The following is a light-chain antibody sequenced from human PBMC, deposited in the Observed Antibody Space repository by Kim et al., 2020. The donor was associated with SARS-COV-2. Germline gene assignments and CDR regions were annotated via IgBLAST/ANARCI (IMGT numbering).Light chain of an antibody. J-gene: IGLJ1*01. V-gene: IGLV2-14*03. CDR3: SSYTSSSTLFYV. CDR2: DVS. Sequence: SINIYCTGTRSDVGGYNYVSWYQQQPGKAPKLMIYDVSNRPSGVSNRFSGSKSGNTASLTISGLQAEDEADYYCSSYTSSSTLFYVFGTGTKVTVL. CDR1: RSDVGGYNY.